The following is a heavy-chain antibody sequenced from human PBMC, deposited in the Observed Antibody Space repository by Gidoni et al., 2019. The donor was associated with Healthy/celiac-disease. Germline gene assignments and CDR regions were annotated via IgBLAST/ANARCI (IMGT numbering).Heavy chain of an antibody. Sequence: EVQLVESGGGLVKPGGSLRLSCAASGFTFSTYSMNWVRQAPGKGLEWVSSISSSSTYIYYADSVKGRFTISRDNAQSSLYLQMNSLRAEDTAVYYCARDFRGDYGGYWGQGTLVTVSS. J-gene: IGHJ4*02. CDR2: ISSSSTYI. D-gene: IGHD4-17*01. CDR3: ARDFRGDYGGY. CDR1: GFTFSTYS. V-gene: IGHV3-21*01.